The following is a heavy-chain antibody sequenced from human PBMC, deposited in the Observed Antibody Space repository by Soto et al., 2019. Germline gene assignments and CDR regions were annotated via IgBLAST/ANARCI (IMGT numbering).Heavy chain of an antibody. J-gene: IGHJ4*02. CDR3: ARDKSGSYSIDY. V-gene: IGHV3-48*04. CDR2: ISGGGGTM. CDR1: GFTFSRST. Sequence: PGGSLRLSCAASGFTFSRSTMNWVRQAPGKGLEWLSYISGGGGTMFYADSVRGRVTISRDNAKNSLYLQMDSLRAEDTAVYYCARDKSGSYSIDYWGQGP. D-gene: IGHD1-26*01.